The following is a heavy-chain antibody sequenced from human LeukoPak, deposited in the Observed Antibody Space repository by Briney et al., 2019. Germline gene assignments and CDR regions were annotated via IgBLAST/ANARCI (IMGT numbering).Heavy chain of an antibody. D-gene: IGHD4-17*01. V-gene: IGHV4-59*12. CDR3: ARFYGDYALDY. CDR1: GGSISSYY. Sequence: PSETLSLTCTVSGGSISSYYWSWIRQPPGKGLEWIGYIYHSGSTYYNPSLKSRVTISVDRSKNQFSLKLSSVTAADTAVYYCARFYGDYALDYWGQGTLVTVSS. J-gene: IGHJ4*02. CDR2: IYHSGST.